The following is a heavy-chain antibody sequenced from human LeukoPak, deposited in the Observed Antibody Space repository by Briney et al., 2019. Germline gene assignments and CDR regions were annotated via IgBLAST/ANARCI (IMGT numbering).Heavy chain of an antibody. V-gene: IGHV3-23*01. CDR3: ARDDSLGY. J-gene: IGHJ4*02. CDR1: GFTLSSYG. Sequence: GGSLRLSCAASGFTLSSYGMSWVRQAPGKGLDWVSAISGSDSNTYYADSVKGRFTISRDNSKNTLYLQMNSLRAEDTAVYYCARDDSLGYWGQGTLVTVSS. CDR2: ISGSDSNT. D-gene: IGHD3-16*01.